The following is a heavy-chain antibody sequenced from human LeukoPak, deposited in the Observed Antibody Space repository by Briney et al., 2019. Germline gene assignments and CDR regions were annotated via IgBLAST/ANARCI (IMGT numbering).Heavy chain of an antibody. D-gene: IGHD6-19*01. CDR1: GFTFSSYG. Sequence: GGSLRLSCAASGFTFSSYGMHWVRQALGKGLEWVAVISYDGSNKYYADSVKGRFTISRDNSKNTLYLQMNSLRAEDTAVYYCAKGQWLVLFPDYWGQGTLVTVSS. CDR3: AKGQWLVLFPDY. J-gene: IGHJ4*02. V-gene: IGHV3-30*18. CDR2: ISYDGSNK.